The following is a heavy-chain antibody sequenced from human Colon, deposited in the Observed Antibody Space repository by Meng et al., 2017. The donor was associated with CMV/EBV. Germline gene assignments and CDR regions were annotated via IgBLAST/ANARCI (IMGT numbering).Heavy chain of an antibody. D-gene: IGHD3-16*01. V-gene: IGHV7-4-1*02. CDR1: GYTFYNYH. CDR2: INTNTGNP. CDR3: SASFDY. J-gene: IGHJ4*02. Sequence: ASMKFSCKASGYTFYNYHVNWVRQAPGQGLEWMGWINTNTGNPTYAQGFIGRFVFSLATSISTAYLQISGLKAEDTAVYYCSASFDYWGQGTLVTVSS.